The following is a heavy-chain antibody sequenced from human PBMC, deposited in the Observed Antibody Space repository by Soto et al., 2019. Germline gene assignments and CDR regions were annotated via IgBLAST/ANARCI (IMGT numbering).Heavy chain of an antibody. V-gene: IGHV1-18*01. Sequence: ASVKVSCKASGCTFTRYGISWVRQAPGQGLEWMGWISAYNGNTNYAQKLQGRVTMTTDTSTSTAYMELRSLRSDDTAVYYCARDKVGFWTAGYWGQGTLVTVSS. CDR2: ISAYNGNT. CDR1: GCTFTRYG. CDR3: ARDKVGFWTAGY. D-gene: IGHD3-3*01. J-gene: IGHJ4*02.